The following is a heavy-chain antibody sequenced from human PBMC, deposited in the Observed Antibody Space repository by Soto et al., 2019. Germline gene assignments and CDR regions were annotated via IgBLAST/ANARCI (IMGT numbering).Heavy chain of an antibody. CDR3: ARAAPYRSYYYYYGMDV. V-gene: IGHV3-13*01. CDR1: GFTFSSYD. J-gene: IGHJ6*02. CDR2: IGTAGDT. Sequence: ESGGGLVQPGGSLRLSCAASGFTFSSYDMHWVRQATGKGLEWVSAIGTAGDTYYPGSVKGRFTISRENAKNSLYLQMNSLRAGDTAVYYCARAAPYRSYYYYYGMDVWGQGTTVTVSS.